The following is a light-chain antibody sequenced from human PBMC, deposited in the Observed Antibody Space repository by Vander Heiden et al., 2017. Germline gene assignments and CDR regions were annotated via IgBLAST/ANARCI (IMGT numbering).Light chain of an antibody. J-gene: IGLJ2*01. CDR2: DVS. CDR1: SRDVGGYNY. CDR3: SSYTSSSTLVV. Sequence: QDALTQSASVSGTPGQWIPISCTGTSRDVGGYNYVSWYQQHPGKAPKLMIYDVSNRHSGVSNRFSGSKSGNTTSLTISGLQAEYEADYYCSSYTSSSTLVVFGGGTKLTVL. V-gene: IGLV2-14*01.